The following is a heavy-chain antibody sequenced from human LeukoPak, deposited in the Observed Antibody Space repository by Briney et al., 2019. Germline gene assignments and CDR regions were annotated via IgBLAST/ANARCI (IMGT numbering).Heavy chain of an antibody. D-gene: IGHD3-22*01. CDR1: GYTFTGYY. V-gene: IGHV1-18*04. CDR2: ISAYNGNT. J-gene: IGHJ4*02. CDR3: ARGAGYDSSGYYSDY. Sequence: ASVKVSCKASGYTFTGYYMHWVRQAPGQGLEWMGWISAYNGNTNYAQKLQGRVTMTTDTSTSTAYMELRSLRSDDTAVYYCARGAGYDSSGYYSDYWGQGTLVTVSS.